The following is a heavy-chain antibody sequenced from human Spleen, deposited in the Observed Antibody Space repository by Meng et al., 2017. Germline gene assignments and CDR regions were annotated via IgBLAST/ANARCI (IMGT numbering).Heavy chain of an antibody. CDR2: IGGGGAAT. Sequence: ETLSLTCAASGFTFSNHAMNWVRQAAGKGLEWVSSIGGGGAATYYADSVKGRFTISRDSSKNTLYLQMNSLRAEDTAVYYCAKPHDILTGYYELDYWGQGTLVTVSS. CDR3: AKPHDILTGYYELDY. CDR1: GFTFSNHA. D-gene: IGHD3-9*01. J-gene: IGHJ4*02. V-gene: IGHV3-23*01.